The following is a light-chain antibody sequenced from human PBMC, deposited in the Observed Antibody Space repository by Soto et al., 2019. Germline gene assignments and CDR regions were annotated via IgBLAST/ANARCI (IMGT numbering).Light chain of an antibody. CDR1: QSVSNNY. CDR3: QQYGSSGT. Sequence: EIVLTQSPGTLSLSPAARATLSCRASQSVSNNYLAWYQQKPGQAPRLLIYGASNSAAGIPDRFSGSGSGTDFTLTISRLEPEYFAVYYCQQYGSSGTFGQGTKVEIK. V-gene: IGKV3-20*01. CDR2: GAS. J-gene: IGKJ1*01.